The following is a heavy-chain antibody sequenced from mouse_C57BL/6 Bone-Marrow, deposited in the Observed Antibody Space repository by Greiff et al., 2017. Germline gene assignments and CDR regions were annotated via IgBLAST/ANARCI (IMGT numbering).Heavy chain of an antibody. D-gene: IGHD1-1*02. CDR3: ARHRWWFAY. Sequence: EVQLVESGGDLVKPGGSLKLSCAASGFTFSSYGMSWVRQTPDKRLEWVATISSGGSYTYYPDSVKGRFTISRDNAKNTLYLQMSSLKSEDTAMYYCARHRWWFAYWGQGTLVTVSA. V-gene: IGHV5-6*01. J-gene: IGHJ3*01. CDR1: GFTFSSYG. CDR2: ISSGGSYT.